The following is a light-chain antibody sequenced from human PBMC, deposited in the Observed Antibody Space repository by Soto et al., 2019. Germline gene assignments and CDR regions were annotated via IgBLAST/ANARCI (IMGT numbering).Light chain of an antibody. CDR3: QQRSNWPSLT. CDR1: QSVSSSY. CDR2: GAY. V-gene: IGKV3D-20*02. Sequence: EIVLTQSPGTLSLSPGERATLSCRASQSVSSSYLAWCQQKPGQAPRLLIYGAYSRATGIPDRFSGSGSGTDFTLTISRLEPEDSAVYYCQQRSNWPSLTFGGGTKVDIK. J-gene: IGKJ4*01.